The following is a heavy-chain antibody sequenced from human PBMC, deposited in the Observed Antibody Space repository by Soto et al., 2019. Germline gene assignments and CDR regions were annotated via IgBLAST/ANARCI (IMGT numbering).Heavy chain of an antibody. V-gene: IGHV1-69*01. CDR1: GGTFSSYA. D-gene: IGHD6-6*01. J-gene: IGHJ6*02. CDR3: ARWSVEQLVPGYYGMDV. Sequence: QVQLVQSGAEVKKPWSSVKVSCKASGGTFSSYAISWVRQAPGQGLEWRGGIIPIFGTANYAQKFQGRVTITADESTSTAYMELSSLRSEDTAVYYCARWSVEQLVPGYYGMDVWGQGTTVTVSS. CDR2: IIPIFGTA.